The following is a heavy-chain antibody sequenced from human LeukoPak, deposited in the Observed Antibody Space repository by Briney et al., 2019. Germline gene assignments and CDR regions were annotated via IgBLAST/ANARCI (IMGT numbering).Heavy chain of an antibody. CDR2: TYYRSKWYN. J-gene: IGHJ6*02. V-gene: IGHV6-1*01. D-gene: IGHD1-26*01. Sequence: SQTLSLTCAISGDSVTTNSVAWNWIRQSPSRGLEWLGRTYYRSKWYNDYAASVKGRITIDPDTSKDQFSLQLNSVTPEDTAVYYCARGWGYGMDVWGHGTTVTVSS. CDR1: GDSVTTNSVA. CDR3: ARGWGYGMDV.